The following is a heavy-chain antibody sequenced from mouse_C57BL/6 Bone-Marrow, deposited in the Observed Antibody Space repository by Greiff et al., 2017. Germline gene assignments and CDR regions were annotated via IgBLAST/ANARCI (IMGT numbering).Heavy chain of an antibody. D-gene: IGHD2-2*01. CDR1: GYTFTSYW. CDR3: ARGGYPYAMDY. J-gene: IGHJ4*01. CDR2: IDPSDSYT. V-gene: IGHV1-59*01. Sequence: QVQLQQPGAELVRPGTSVKLSCKASGYTFTSYWMHWVKQRPGQGLEWIGVIDPSDSYTNYNQKFKGKATLTVDTSSSPAYMQLSSLTSEDAAVYYCARGGYPYAMDYWGQGTSVTVSS.